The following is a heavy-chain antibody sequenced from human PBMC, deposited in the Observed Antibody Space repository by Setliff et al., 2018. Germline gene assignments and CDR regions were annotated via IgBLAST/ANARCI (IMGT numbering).Heavy chain of an antibody. J-gene: IGHJ6*02. Sequence: SETLSLTCTVSGGSLRSGSNYWGWFRQPAGKGLEWIGRIYTDGTTNYNPSLKSRVSISADTSMNHFSLRMTSVSAADTAVYYCAKEHVVISFVTNTHHHYGMDVWGQGATVTVSS. CDR3: AKEHVVISFVTNTHHHYGMDV. CDR2: IYTDGTT. CDR1: GGSLRSGSNY. V-gene: IGHV4-61*02. D-gene: IGHD2-8*01.